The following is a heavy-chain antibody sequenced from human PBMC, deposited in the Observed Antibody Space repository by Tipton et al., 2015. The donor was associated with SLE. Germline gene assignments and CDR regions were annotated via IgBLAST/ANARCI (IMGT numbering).Heavy chain of an antibody. CDR2: IDHSGGI. CDR1: GGSFSGYY. J-gene: IGHJ4*02. V-gene: IGHV4-34*01. Sequence: LRLSCAVYGGSFSGYYWTWLRQPPGKGLEWIGKIDHSGGINYNPSLRSRVTMSGDTSKNQFSLKLSSVTAADTAVYYCAKVPQRGYSYGDYFDSWGQGTLVTVSS. CDR3: AKVPQRGYSYGDYFDS. D-gene: IGHD5-18*01.